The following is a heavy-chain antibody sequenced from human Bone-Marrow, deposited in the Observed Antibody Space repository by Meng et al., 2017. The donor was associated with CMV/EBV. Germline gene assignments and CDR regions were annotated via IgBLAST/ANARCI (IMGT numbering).Heavy chain of an antibody. Sequence: SVKVFCKASGGIWSKSAFSWLRQAPGQGLEWLGGIIPGVGATKYAPKFQGKVTITADEASSTVYMDLNSLRSEDTAVYYCSRDHLPVYYDTSAQHTGFDDWGQGTLVTVSS. CDR1: GGIWSKSA. V-gene: IGHV1-69*13. CDR3: SRDHLPVYYDTSAQHTGFDD. CDR2: IIPGVGAT. J-gene: IGHJ4*02. D-gene: IGHD3-22*01.